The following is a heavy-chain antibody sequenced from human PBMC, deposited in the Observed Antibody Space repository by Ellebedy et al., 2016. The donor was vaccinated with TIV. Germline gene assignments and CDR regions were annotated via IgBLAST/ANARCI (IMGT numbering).Heavy chain of an antibody. CDR2: ISTENRNT. CDR1: GYTFTDYY. CDR3: ARDQSTAIFDF. Sequence: AASVKVSCKTSGYTFTDYYIHWARQAPGQGLEWMGWISTENRNTNYEQKFQGRVTLTTDPSTNTAYMELTNLRSDDTAMYYCARDQSTAIFDFWGQGTLVTVSS. D-gene: IGHD1-14*01. V-gene: IGHV1-18*04. J-gene: IGHJ4*02.